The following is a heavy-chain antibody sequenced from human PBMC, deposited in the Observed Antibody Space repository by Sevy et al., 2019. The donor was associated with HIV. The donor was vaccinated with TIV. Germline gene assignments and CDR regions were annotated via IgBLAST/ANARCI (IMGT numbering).Heavy chain of an antibody. Sequence: GGSLRLSCKPSGFTFSVYAMHWVRQAPGKGLEWVSSISRTATTYYADSVRDRFTISRDNAKNLLYLEMNSLRDEDTAVYYCAREAYYYDSREENWFDPWGQRTLVTVSS. V-gene: IGHV3-48*02. CDR1: GFTFSVYA. CDR2: ISRTATT. D-gene: IGHD3-22*01. CDR3: AREAYYYDSREENWFDP. J-gene: IGHJ5*02.